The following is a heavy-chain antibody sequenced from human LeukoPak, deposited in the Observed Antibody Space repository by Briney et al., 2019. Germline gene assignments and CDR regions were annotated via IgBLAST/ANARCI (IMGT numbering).Heavy chain of an antibody. CDR1: GLRFTPAW. D-gene: IGHD3-10*01. V-gene: IGHV3-15*01. CDR2: IKSKADGETR. CDR3: ATDLGLTMIRGVIVS. Sequence: PGGPLRLSCAASGLRFTPAWMTWVRQAPGKGLEWIGRIKSKADGETRDYAAPVKGRFFMSRDDSEATLFLQMNYLETEDTAVYYCATDLGLTMIRGVIVSWGQGTLVTVSS. J-gene: IGHJ4*02.